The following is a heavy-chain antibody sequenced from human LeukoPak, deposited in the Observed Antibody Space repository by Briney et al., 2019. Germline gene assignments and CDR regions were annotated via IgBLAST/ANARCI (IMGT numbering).Heavy chain of an antibody. J-gene: IGHJ6*03. CDR3: ARDEDYYYYMDV. Sequence: GGSLRLSCAASGFTFDDYAMHWVRQAPGKGLEWVSGISWNSGSIGYADSVKGRFTISRDNAKNSLYLQMNSLRAEDTAVYYCARDEDYYYYMDVWGKGTTVTVSS. CDR2: ISWNSGSI. CDR1: GFTFDDYA. V-gene: IGHV3-9*01.